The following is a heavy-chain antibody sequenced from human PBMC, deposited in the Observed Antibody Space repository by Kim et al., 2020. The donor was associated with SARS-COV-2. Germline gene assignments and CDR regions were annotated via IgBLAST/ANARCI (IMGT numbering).Heavy chain of an antibody. V-gene: IGHV4-31*03. D-gene: IGHD5-18*01. Sequence: SETLSLTCTVSGGSISSGAYYWSWLRQHPGKVLEWIGYIYYSGSTNYNPSLKSRVTMSVDTSKNQYSLNLNSVSAADTAVYYCARDVTPSTFAFVIWGQGTMVTVSS. CDR3: ARDVTPSTFAFVI. J-gene: IGHJ3*02. CDR1: GGSISSGAYY. CDR2: IYYSGST.